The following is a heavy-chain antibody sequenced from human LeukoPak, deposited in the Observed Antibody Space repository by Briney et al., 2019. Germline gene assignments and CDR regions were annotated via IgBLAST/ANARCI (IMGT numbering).Heavy chain of an antibody. CDR1: GYTFTSSG. CDR2: ISAYNGNT. D-gene: IGHD6-19*01. Sequence: ASVKVSCKASGYTFTSSGISWVRQAPGQGLEWMGWISAYNGNTNYAQKLQGRVTMTTDTSTSTAYMELRSLRSDDTAVYYCARDRTVAGPLGYWGQGSLVTVSS. V-gene: IGHV1-18*01. J-gene: IGHJ4*02. CDR3: ARDRTVAGPLGY.